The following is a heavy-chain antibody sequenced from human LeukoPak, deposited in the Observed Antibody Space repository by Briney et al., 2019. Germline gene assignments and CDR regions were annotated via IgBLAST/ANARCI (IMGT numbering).Heavy chain of an antibody. CDR2: INHSGSA. J-gene: IGHJ5*02. Sequence: RASETLSLTCAVSGGSISSGGYYWSWIRQPPGKGLEWIGEINHSGSANYNPSLKSRVTISVDTSKNQFSLKLSSVTAADTAVYYCATCSGGSCYKHNWFDPWGQGTLVTVSS. V-gene: IGHV4-34*01. CDR1: GGSISSGGYY. D-gene: IGHD2-15*01. CDR3: ATCSGGSCYKHNWFDP.